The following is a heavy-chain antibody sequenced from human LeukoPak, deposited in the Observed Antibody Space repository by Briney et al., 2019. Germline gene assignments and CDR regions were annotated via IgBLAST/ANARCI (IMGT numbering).Heavy chain of an antibody. CDR1: GFTLSVYS. CDR2: IKSKTDGGTT. Sequence: GGSLRLSCAASGFTLSVYSMNWVRQAPGKGLEWVGRIKSKTDGGTTDYAAPVKGRFTISRDDSKNTLYLQMNSLKTEDTAVYYCSWLVGTFDYWGQGTLVTVSS. D-gene: IGHD6-19*01. CDR3: SWLVGTFDY. J-gene: IGHJ4*02. V-gene: IGHV3-15*01.